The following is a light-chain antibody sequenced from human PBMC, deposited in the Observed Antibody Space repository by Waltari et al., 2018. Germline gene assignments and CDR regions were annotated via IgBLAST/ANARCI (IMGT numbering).Light chain of an antibody. CDR1: ESITNS. Sequence: DIQMTQSPSSLSASVGTGVSITCRASESITNSLNWYQQKPGKAPKLLIHTASSLQSGVPSRFSGRGSGTEFTLTISGLQPGDVATYDCQQSYTVAFTFGPGTKLEI. CDR3: QQSYTVAFT. CDR2: TAS. J-gene: IGKJ2*01. V-gene: IGKV1-39*01.